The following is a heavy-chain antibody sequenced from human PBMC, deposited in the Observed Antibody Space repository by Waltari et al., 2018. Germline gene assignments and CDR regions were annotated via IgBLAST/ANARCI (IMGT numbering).Heavy chain of an antibody. D-gene: IGHD3-10*01. CDR2: SYPGDADT. V-gene: IGHV5-51*03. CDR1: GYSFTSYW. Sequence: EVQLVQSGAEVKKPGESLKISCKGSGYSFTSYWLGWVRQMPGKGLEWMGLSYPGDADTRYSPSLQGQVTISADKSISTAYLQWSSLKASDTAMYYCARRGMVRGASWYFDLWGRGTLVTVSS. CDR3: ARRGMVRGASWYFDL. J-gene: IGHJ2*01.